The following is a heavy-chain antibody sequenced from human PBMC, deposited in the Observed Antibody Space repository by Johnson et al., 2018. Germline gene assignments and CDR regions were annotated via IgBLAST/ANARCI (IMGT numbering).Heavy chain of an antibody. Sequence: QVQLLETGGGVVQPGRSLRLSCAASGFSFGSCGMHWVRQAPGKGLEWVAVISYDGNNEYYADYVKGRFTIPRDNSKNPGYLQMNSLRAEDTAVYYCASDFKGDSSDCSLVFPHWGQGTLVTVSS. CDR1: GFSFGSCG. D-gene: IGHD6-19*01. J-gene: IGHJ1*01. CDR2: ISYDGNNE. V-gene: IGHV3-30*03. CDR3: ASDFKGDSSDCSLVFPH.